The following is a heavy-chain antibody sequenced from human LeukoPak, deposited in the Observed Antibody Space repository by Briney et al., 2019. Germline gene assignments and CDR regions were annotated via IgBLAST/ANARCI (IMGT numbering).Heavy chain of an antibody. Sequence: GGSLRLSCVASGFSFDDYAMHWVRQVPGKGLECIAGISWNSKFKGCGDSVKGRFTISRDNARKTLHLQMNSLRPADTGLYYCTKGDSGAYNFPEYWGQGTVVTVSS. CDR2: ISWNSKFK. D-gene: IGHD3-22*01. CDR1: GFSFDDYA. V-gene: IGHV3-9*01. CDR3: TKGDSGAYNFPEY. J-gene: IGHJ4*02.